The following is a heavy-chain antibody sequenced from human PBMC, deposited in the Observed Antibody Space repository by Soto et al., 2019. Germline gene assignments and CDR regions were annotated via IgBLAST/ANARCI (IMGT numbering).Heavy chain of an antibody. CDR3: AVASPDYYDSSGYYY. V-gene: IGHV3-23*01. Sequence: GGSLRLSCAASGFTFSSYAMSWVRQAPGKGLEWVSAISGSGGCTYYADSVKGRFTISRDNSKNTLYLQMNSLRAEDTAVYYCAVASPDYYDSSGYYYWGQGTLVTVSS. CDR1: GFTFSSYA. CDR2: ISGSGGCT. D-gene: IGHD3-22*01. J-gene: IGHJ4*02.